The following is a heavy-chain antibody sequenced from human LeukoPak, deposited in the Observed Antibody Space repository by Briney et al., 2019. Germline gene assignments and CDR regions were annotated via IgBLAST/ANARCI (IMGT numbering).Heavy chain of an antibody. CDR2: ISSSSSTI. CDR3: ARERAVAGTWAFDI. Sequence: PGGSLTLSCAASGFTFSSYSMNWVRQAPGKGLEWVSYISSSSSTIYYADSVKGRFTISRDNAKNSLYLQMNSLSAEDTAVYYCARERAVAGTWAFDIWGQGTMVTVSS. D-gene: IGHD6-19*01. CDR1: GFTFSSYS. J-gene: IGHJ3*02. V-gene: IGHV3-48*01.